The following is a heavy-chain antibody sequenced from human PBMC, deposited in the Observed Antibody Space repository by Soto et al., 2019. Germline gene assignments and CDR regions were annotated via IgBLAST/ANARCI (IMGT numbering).Heavy chain of an antibody. CDR2: ISHDGHA. D-gene: IGHD4-17*01. V-gene: IGHV4-39*01. CDR3: ASQVYGHYFGGNWFDP. Sequence: SETLSLTCSVLGDSISDTRYYWGWIRQSPEKGLEWIGSISHDGHAYYNPSLKSRVTLFADTSRNQFSLKMKSVTVADTALYFCASQVYGHYFGGNWFDPWGQGALVTVSS. J-gene: IGHJ5*02. CDR1: GDSISDTRYY.